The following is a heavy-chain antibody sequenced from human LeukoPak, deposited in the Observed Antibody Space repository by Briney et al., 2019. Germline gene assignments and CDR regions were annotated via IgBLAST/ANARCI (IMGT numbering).Heavy chain of an antibody. CDR2: VSGSGGST. J-gene: IGHJ4*02. Sequence: PGGSLRLSCAASGFTFNSYAMNWVRQAPGKGLEWVSVVSGSGGSTYYADSVKGRFTITRDNPKNTLYLQMNSLRAEDTAVYYCAKSVDTAMATHFDYWGQGTLVTVSS. D-gene: IGHD5-18*01. V-gene: IGHV3-23*01. CDR3: AKSVDTAMATHFDY. CDR1: GFTFNSYA.